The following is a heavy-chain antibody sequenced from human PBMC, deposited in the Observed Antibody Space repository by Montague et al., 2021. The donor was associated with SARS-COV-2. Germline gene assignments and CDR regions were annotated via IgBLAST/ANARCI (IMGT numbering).Heavy chain of an antibody. J-gene: IGHJ3*02. D-gene: IGHD3-3*01. CDR2: IYYSGST. CDR1: GGSISSYY. V-gene: IGHV4-59*01. Sequence: SETLSLTGTVSGGSISSYYWSWIRQPPGKGLEWIGYIYYSGSTNYNPSXXSRVTISVYTSKNQFSLKLSSVTAADTAVYYCARGRRRSITIFGVVIIDAFDIWGQGTMVTVAS. CDR3: ARGRRRSITIFGVVIIDAFDI.